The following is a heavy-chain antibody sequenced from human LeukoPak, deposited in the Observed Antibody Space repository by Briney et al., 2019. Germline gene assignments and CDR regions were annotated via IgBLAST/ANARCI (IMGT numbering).Heavy chain of an antibody. D-gene: IGHD2-21*02. V-gene: IGHV1-8*02. J-gene: IGHJ3*02. CDR2: MNPNSGNT. CDR3: ARELISGDWTWDI. CDR1: GYTFTSYD. Sequence: VASVKVSCKASGYTFTSYDINWVRQATGQGLEWMGWMNPNSGNTGYAQKFQGRVTMTRDTSTSTVHMELSSLRSEDTAVYYCARELISGDWTWDIWGQGTMVTVSS.